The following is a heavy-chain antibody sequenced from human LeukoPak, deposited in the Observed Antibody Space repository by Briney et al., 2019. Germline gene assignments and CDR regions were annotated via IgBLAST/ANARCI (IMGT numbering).Heavy chain of an antibody. V-gene: IGHV4-59*01. J-gene: IGHJ5*02. Sequence: PSETLSLTCTVSGGSISGYYLSWIRQSPGKGLEWIGYIYDSGSTNYNPSLRSRVVMSVDTSKTQVSLKVRSVTAADTAVYYCARTVAYYYDNWFDPWGQGTLVTVSS. CDR1: GGSISGYY. D-gene: IGHD3-22*01. CDR2: IYDSGST. CDR3: ARTVAYYYDNWFDP.